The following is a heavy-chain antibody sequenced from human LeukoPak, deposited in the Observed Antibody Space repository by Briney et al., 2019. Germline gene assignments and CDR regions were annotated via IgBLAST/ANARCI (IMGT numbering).Heavy chain of an antibody. J-gene: IGHJ6*02. CDR3: AKESGGYYYYGMDV. CDR2: ISGSGGST. V-gene: IGHV3-23*01. CDR1: GFTFSSYA. Sequence: PGGSLRLSCAASGFTFSSYAMSWVRQPPGKGMEWVSAISGSGGSTYYADSVKGRFTISRDNSKNTLYLQMNSLRAEDTAVYYCAKESGGYYYYGMDVWGQGTTVTVSS. D-gene: IGHD6-25*01.